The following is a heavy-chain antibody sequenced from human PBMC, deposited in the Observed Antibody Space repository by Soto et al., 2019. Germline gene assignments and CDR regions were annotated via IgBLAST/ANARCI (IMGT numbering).Heavy chain of an antibody. CDR3: AKGLDIVDVPGTIGPYYYYGVDV. D-gene: IGHD2-2*03. Sequence: VQLVESGGGVVQPGRSLRLSCAASGFTFSSYGMNWVRQAPGKGLEWVALISYDGITKYYADSVKGRFTISRDNAKNAEYLQMHSPRPEATSVYYCAKGLDIVDVPGTIGPYYYYGVDVWDQGTTVTISS. CDR1: GFTFSSYG. V-gene: IGHV3-30*18. J-gene: IGHJ6*02. CDR2: ISYDGITK.